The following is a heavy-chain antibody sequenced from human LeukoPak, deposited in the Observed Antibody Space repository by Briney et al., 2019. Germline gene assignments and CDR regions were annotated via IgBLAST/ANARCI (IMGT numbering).Heavy chain of an antibody. D-gene: IGHD2-2*01. CDR1: GFTFSSYA. CDR3: AIMTCSSTSCFFDY. V-gene: IGHV3-23*01. Sequence: GGSLRLSCAASGFTFSSYAMSWVRQAPGKGLEWVSAISGSGGSTYYADSVKGRFTISRDNSKNTVYLQMNSLRAEDTAVYYCAIMTCSSTSCFFDYWGQGTLVTVSS. J-gene: IGHJ4*02. CDR2: ISGSGGST.